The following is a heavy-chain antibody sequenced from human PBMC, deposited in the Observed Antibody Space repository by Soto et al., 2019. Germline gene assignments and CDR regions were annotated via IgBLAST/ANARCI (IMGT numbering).Heavy chain of an antibody. CDR2: ISGSGGST. Sequence: GGSLRLSCVASGFTFSNYAMNWVRQAPGKRLEWVSAISGSGGSTYYLDSVKGRFTFSRDNSKNTLYLQMNSLRLEDTAVYYCARRSCDSSGFDYWGQGTLVTVSS. J-gene: IGHJ4*02. CDR3: ARRSCDSSGFDY. CDR1: GFTFSNYA. D-gene: IGHD3-22*01. V-gene: IGHV3-23*01.